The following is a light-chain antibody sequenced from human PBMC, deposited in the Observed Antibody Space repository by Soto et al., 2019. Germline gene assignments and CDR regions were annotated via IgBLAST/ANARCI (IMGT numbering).Light chain of an antibody. J-gene: IGLJ1*01. CDR2: AVN. V-gene: IGLV2-18*02. CDR1: SSDIGAYNR. CDR3: SSFTSSNTYV. Sequence: QSALTQPPSVSGSPGQSVAISCTGTSSDIGAYNRVSWYQQPPGTAPKLMIYAVNNRPSGVPDRFSGSKSGNTASLTISGLQAGDDADYYCSSFTSSNTYVFGTGTKVTVL.